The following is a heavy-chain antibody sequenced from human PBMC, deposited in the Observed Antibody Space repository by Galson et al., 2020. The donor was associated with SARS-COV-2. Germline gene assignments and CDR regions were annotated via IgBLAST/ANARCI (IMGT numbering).Heavy chain of an antibody. V-gene: IGHV3-30*18. CDR3: AKALVMDSSSWYSPPHFQH. CDR2: ISYDGSNK. D-gene: IGHD6-13*01. J-gene: IGHJ1*01. Sequence: GESLKISCAASGFTFSSYGMHWVRQAPGKGLEWVAVISYDGSNKYYADSVKGRFTISRDNSKNTLYLQMNSLRAEDTAVYYCAKALVMDSSSWYSPPHFQHWGQGTLVTVSS. CDR1: GFTFSSYG.